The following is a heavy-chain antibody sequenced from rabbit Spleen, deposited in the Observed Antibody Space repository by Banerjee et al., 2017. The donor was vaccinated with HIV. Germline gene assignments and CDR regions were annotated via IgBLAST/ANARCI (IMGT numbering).Heavy chain of an antibody. CDR3: ARDTGTSFSTYGMDL. CDR1: GFSFSNSYW. D-gene: IGHD7-1*01. J-gene: IGHJ6*01. Sequence: QEQLVESGGGLVQPEGSLTLTCKASGFSFSNSYWICWVRQAPGKGLEWIACIAGSSSGFTYSATWAKGRFTCSKPSSTTVTLQMTSLTVADTATYFCARDTGTSFSTYGMDLWRQGPLVTVS. CDR2: IAGSSSGFT. V-gene: IGHV1S45*01.